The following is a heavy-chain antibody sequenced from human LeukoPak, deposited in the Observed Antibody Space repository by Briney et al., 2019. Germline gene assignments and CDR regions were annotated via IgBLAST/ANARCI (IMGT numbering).Heavy chain of an antibody. CDR3: ARDRRELGLTFDY. J-gene: IGHJ4*02. CDR1: GFTFSCSA. CDR2: IYSGGST. D-gene: IGHD7-27*01. V-gene: IGHV3-53*01. Sequence: GGSLRLSCAASGFTFSCSAMSWVRQAPGKGLEWVSVIYSGGSTYYADSVKGRFTISRDNSKNTLYLQMNSLRAEDTAVYYCARDRRELGLTFDYWGQGTLVTVSS.